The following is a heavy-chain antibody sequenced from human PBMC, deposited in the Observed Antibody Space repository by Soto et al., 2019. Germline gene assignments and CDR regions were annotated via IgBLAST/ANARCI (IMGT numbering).Heavy chain of an antibody. CDR3: ARERGGYGLFDS. CDR1: GGSISNAAYS. Sequence: SETLSLTCTVSGGSISNAAYSWSWIRQPPGKGLEWIGYIYPSGMPFYNPSLRSRVTISIDRSNDQFSLNLKSVTAADTSVYYCARERGGYGLFDSWGQGTLVTVSS. D-gene: IGHD5-18*01. J-gene: IGHJ4*02. CDR2: IYPSGMP. V-gene: IGHV4-30-2*01.